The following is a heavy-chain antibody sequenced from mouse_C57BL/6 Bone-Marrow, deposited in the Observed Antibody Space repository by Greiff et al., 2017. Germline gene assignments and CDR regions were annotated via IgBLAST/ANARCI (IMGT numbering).Heavy chain of an antibody. CDR1: GYAFSSSW. V-gene: IGHV1-82*01. CDR2: IYPGDGDT. CDR3: ATYGKEGY. Sequence: VKLQESGPELVKPGASVKISCKASGYAFSSSWMNWVKQRPGKGLEWIGRIYPGDGDTNYNGKFKGKATLTADKSSSTAYMQLSSLTSEDSAVYFCATYGKEGYWGQGTTLTVSS. J-gene: IGHJ2*01. D-gene: IGHD2-10*02.